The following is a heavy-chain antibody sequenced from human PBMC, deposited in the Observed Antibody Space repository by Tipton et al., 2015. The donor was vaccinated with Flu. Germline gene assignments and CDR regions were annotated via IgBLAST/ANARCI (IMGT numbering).Heavy chain of an antibody. CDR2: VYYRGKT. CDR3: ARVSGSYNIWFDP. Sequence: TLSLTCTVSRGSISGYYWTWIRQPPGKGLEWIGYVYYRGKTNYNPALESRVTISVDTSKNQFSLKLNSVTAADTAVYYCARVSGSYNIWFDPWGQGTLVTVSS. J-gene: IGHJ5*02. CDR1: RGSISGYY. V-gene: IGHV4-59*01. D-gene: IGHD3-22*01.